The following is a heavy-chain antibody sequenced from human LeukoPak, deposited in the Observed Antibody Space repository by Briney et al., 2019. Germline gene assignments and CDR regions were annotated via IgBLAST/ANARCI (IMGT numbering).Heavy chain of an antibody. J-gene: IGHJ4*02. CDR1: GFKFSYYA. Sequence: GGSLRLSCSASGFKFSYYAMHWGRQAPGEGPQYVSAITSNGGSTYYTDSVKGRFTISRDNSKNTLYLQMSSLRSEDTAVYDCVNDGAALFDSWGQGTLVTASS. D-gene: IGHD6-6*01. V-gene: IGHV3-64D*09. CDR2: ITSNGGST. CDR3: VNDGAALFDS.